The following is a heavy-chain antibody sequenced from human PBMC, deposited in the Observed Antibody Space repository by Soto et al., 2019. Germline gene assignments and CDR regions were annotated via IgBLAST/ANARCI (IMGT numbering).Heavy chain of an antibody. CDR2: IIPIFGTA. Sequence: QVQLVQSGAEVKKPGSSVKVSCKASGGTFSSYAISWVRQAPGQGLEWMGGIIPIFGTANYAQKFQGRVTITADDSTSTAYMELSSLTSEDTAVYYSARPLRIAVAAGAFDIWGQGTMVTVSS. D-gene: IGHD6-19*01. CDR1: GGTFSSYA. V-gene: IGHV1-69*01. CDR3: ARPLRIAVAAGAFDI. J-gene: IGHJ3*02.